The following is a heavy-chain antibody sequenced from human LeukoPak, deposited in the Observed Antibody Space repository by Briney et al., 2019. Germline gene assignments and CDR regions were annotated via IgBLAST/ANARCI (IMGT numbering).Heavy chain of an antibody. CDR2: ISGSGGGT. Sequence: GGSLRLSCAASGFTFSSYAMSWVRQAPGKGLEWASGISGSGGGTHYADSVKGRFTISRDNSKNTLDLQMNSLRAEDTAVYYCAKGGINYFDYGAQGPLVTVPS. J-gene: IGHJ4*02. CDR3: AKGGINYFDY. CDR1: GFTFSSYA. V-gene: IGHV3-23*01. D-gene: IGHD1-26*01.